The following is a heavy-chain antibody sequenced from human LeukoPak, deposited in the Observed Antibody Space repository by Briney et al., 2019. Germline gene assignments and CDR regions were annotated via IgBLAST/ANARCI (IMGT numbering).Heavy chain of an antibody. J-gene: IGHJ3*02. CDR3: ARGNRGRRIVLMVYAPYAFDI. CDR2: IYHSGST. Sequence: PSQTLSLTCAVSGGSISSGGYSWSWIRQPPGTGLEWIGYIYHSGSTYYNPSLKSRVTISVDRSKNQFSLKLSSVTAADTAVYYCARGNRGRRIVLMVYAPYAFDIWGQGTMVTVSS. CDR1: GGSISSGGYS. D-gene: IGHD2-8*01. V-gene: IGHV4-30-2*01.